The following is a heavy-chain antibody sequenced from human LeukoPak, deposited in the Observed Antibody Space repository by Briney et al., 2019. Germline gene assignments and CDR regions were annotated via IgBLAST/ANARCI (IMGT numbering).Heavy chain of an antibody. CDR2: ISSSSSTI. J-gene: IGHJ4*02. Sequence: PGGSLRLSCAASGFTFSSYSMNWVRQAPGKGLEWVSYISSSSSTIYYADSVKGRFTISRDNAKNSLYLQMNSLRAEDTAVYYCAREVGIAVAGTGDCFDYWGQGTLVTVSS. D-gene: IGHD6-19*01. CDR3: AREVGIAVAGTGDCFDY. CDR1: GFTFSSYS. V-gene: IGHV3-48*01.